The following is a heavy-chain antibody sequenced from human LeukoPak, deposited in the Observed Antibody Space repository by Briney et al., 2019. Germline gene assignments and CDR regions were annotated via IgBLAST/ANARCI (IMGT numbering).Heavy chain of an antibody. J-gene: IGHJ3*02. D-gene: IGHD3-16*02. Sequence: SQTLSLTCTVSGGSISSGDYYWSWIRQPPGKGLEWIGYIYYSGSTYYNPSLKSRVTISVDTSKNQFSLKLSSVTAADTAVYYCARATYYDYVWGSYRSAFDIWGQGTMVTVSS. CDR1: GGSISSGDYY. CDR3: ARATYYDYVWGSYRSAFDI. V-gene: IGHV4-30-4*01. CDR2: IYYSGST.